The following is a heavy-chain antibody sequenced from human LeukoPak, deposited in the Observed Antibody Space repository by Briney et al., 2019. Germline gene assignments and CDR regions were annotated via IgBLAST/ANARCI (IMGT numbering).Heavy chain of an antibody. CDR3: AKAPLCNGDKCPPY. CDR1: GFTFSISG. J-gene: IGHJ4*02. V-gene: IGHV3-23*01. Sequence: GGSLRLSCAASGFTFSISGMSWVRQAPGKGLEWVSSISGSDGNTYYAGSVKGRFTISRDNSKNTLYLQMNSLRAEDTAVYYCAKAPLCNGDKCPPYWGQGTLVTVSS. D-gene: IGHD2-15*01. CDR2: ISGSDGNT.